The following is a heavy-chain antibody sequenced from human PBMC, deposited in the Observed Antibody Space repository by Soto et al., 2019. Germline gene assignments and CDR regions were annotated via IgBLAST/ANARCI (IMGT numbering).Heavy chain of an antibody. CDR3: ARGDFSDV. CDR1: GYIFTNYA. V-gene: IGHV1-69*04. CDR2: IIPMLGTA. Sequence: ASVKVSCKASGYIFTNYAMHWVRQAPGQGLEWMGRIIPMLGTANYAQRFQGRVTITADKSTSTAYMEVSSLRSEDTAVYYCARGDFSDVWGQGTAVTVSS. J-gene: IGHJ6*02.